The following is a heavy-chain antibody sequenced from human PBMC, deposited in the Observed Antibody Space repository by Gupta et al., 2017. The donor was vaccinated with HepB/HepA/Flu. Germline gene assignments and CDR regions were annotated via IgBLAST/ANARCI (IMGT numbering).Heavy chain of an antibody. V-gene: IGHV3-73*02. CDR3: TNGRVETTPPYY. J-gene: IGHJ4*02. Sequence: EVQLVESGGGLVQPGGSLKLSCVTSGFTFSGSAVNWVRQASGKGLEWVGQIRIKAENYATVYTASVKGRFTISRDDSKNTAYLQMNSLKIDDTAVYYSTNGRVETTPPYYWGQGTLVTVSS. CDR1: GFTFSGSA. CDR2: IRIKAENYAT. D-gene: IGHD1-26*01.